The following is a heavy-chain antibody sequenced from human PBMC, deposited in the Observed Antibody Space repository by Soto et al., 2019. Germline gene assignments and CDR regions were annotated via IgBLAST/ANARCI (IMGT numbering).Heavy chain of an antibody. Sequence: EVQLVESGGGLVQPGRSLRLSCAASGFTFDDYAMHWVRQAPGKGLEWVSGISWNSGSIGYADSVKGRFTISRDNAKNSLYLQMNSLRAEDTALYYWAASLVPANVDYWGQGTLVTVSS. V-gene: IGHV3-9*01. CDR1: GFTFDDYA. D-gene: IGHD2-2*01. CDR3: AASLVPANVDY. CDR2: ISWNSGSI. J-gene: IGHJ4*02.